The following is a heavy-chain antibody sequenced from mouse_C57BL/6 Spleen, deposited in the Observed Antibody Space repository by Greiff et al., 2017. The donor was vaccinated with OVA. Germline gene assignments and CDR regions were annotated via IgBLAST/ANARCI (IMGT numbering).Heavy chain of an antibody. Sequence: QVQLKQSGAELMKPGASVKLSCKATGYTFTGYWIEWVKQRPGHGLEWIGEILPGSGSTNYNEKFKGKATFTADTSSNTAYMQLSSLTTEDSAIYYCARIFGDYGSSFYAMDYWGQGTSVTVSS. CDR3: ARIFGDYGSSFYAMDY. CDR1: GYTFTGYW. CDR2: ILPGSGST. J-gene: IGHJ4*01. D-gene: IGHD1-1*01. V-gene: IGHV1-9*01.